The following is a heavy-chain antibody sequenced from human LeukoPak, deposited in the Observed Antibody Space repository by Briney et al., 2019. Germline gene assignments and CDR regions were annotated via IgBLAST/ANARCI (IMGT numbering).Heavy chain of an antibody. J-gene: IGHJ2*01. CDR3: ARRDGASYWYFDL. D-gene: IGHD1-26*01. CDR1: GGSISSGSYY. Sequence: PSQTLSLTCTVSGGSISSGSYYWSWIRPPAGKGLEWNGRIYTSGSTYYKPSLTSRVTISVGTSKNHFSLKLSSVTAADTAVYYCARRDGASYWYFDLWGRGTLVTVSS. CDR2: IYTSGST. V-gene: IGHV4-61*02.